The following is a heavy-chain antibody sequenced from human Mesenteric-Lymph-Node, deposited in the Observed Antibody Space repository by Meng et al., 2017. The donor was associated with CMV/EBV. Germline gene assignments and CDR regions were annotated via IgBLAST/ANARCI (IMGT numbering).Heavy chain of an antibody. CDR2: ISGSGAST. J-gene: IGHJ4*02. CDR1: GFSFSSFG. CDR3: AKGHGSKSSPVDY. V-gene: IGHV3-23*01. D-gene: IGHD3-10*01. Sequence: GESLKISCAASGFSFSSFGMGWFRQAPGKGLERVSGISGSGASTSYTDSVKGRFTISRDNSRNTLHLQMNNLRDEDTAMYYCAKGHGSKSSPVDYWGQGTLVTVSS.